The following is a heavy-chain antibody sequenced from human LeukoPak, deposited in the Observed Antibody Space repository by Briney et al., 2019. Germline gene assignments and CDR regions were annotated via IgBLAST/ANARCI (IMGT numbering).Heavy chain of an antibody. J-gene: IGHJ3*02. CDR1: GGAINNYY. CDR3: ARGRYCSADICSGGDAFDI. V-gene: IGHV4-4*07. Sequence: SETLSLTCTVSGGAINNYYWSWIRQPAGKGLEWIGRIYTRGSTNYNPSLKSRVTMSVDTSKNQFSLKLSSVTAADTAVYYCARGRYCSADICSGGDAFDIWGQGTMVSVSS. D-gene: IGHD2-15*01. CDR2: IYTRGST.